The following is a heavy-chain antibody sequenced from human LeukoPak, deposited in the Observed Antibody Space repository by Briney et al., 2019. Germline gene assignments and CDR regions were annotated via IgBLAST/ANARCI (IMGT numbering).Heavy chain of an antibody. CDR2: ISGSGDT. J-gene: IGHJ4*02. CDR3: ATSIGCSGGSCYSY. D-gene: IGHD2-15*01. Sequence: GGSLRLSCAASGFTFRSYAMSWVRQAPGKGLEWVSVISGSGDTYYADSVKGRFTISRDTSKNTLYLQMNSLRAEDTAVYYCATSIGCSGGSCYSYWGQGTLVTVSS. CDR1: GFTFRSYA. V-gene: IGHV3-23*01.